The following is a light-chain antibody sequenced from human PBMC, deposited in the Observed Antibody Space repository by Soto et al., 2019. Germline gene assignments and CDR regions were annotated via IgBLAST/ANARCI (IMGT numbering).Light chain of an antibody. CDR1: QSVSSSS. CDR3: QQYGSSPQT. CDR2: GAS. Sequence: EIVLTQSPGTLSLSPGERASLSCRASQSVSSSSLAWYQRKPGQAPRLLIYGASSRATGIPDRFSGSGSGTDFTLTISRLEPEDFPVYYCQQYGSSPQTFGQGTKVEIK. V-gene: IGKV3-20*01. J-gene: IGKJ1*01.